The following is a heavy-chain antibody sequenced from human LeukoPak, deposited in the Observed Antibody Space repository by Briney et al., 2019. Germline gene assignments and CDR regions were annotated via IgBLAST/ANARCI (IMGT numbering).Heavy chain of an antibody. V-gene: IGHV4-39*01. Sequence: SETLSLTCTVSGGSISSSSYYWGWIRQPPGKGLEWIGSIYYSGSTYYNPSLKSRVTISVDTSKNQFSLELSSVTAADTAVYYCARGDWELLYPWGQGTLVTVSS. J-gene: IGHJ5*02. CDR3: ARGDWELLYP. CDR1: GGSISSSSYY. D-gene: IGHD1-26*01. CDR2: IYYSGST.